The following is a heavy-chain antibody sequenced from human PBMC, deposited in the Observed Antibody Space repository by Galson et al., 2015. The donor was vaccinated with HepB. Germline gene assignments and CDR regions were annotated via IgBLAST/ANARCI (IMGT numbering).Heavy chain of an antibody. CDR2: IIPILGIA. Sequence: SVKVSCKASGGTFSSYAISWVRQAPGQGLEWMGGIIPILGIANYAQKFQGRVTITADKSTSTAYMELSSLRSEDTAVYYCARDLKGGYYYYYMDVWGKGTTVTVSS. J-gene: IGHJ6*03. D-gene: IGHD3-16*01. CDR3: ARDLKGGYYYYYMDV. V-gene: IGHV1-69*10. CDR1: GGTFSSYA.